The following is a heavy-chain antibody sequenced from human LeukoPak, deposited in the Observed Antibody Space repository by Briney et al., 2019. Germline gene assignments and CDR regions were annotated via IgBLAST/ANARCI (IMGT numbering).Heavy chain of an antibody. Sequence: GGSLRLSCAASGFTFSSYEMNWVRQAPGKGLEWVSYISSSGSTIYYADSVKGRFTISRDNAKNSLYLRMNSLRAEDTAVYYCARDRFSGSYPEYFQHWGQGTLVTVSS. V-gene: IGHV3-48*03. D-gene: IGHD1-26*01. J-gene: IGHJ1*01. CDR1: GFTFSSYE. CDR2: ISSSGSTI. CDR3: ARDRFSGSYPEYFQH.